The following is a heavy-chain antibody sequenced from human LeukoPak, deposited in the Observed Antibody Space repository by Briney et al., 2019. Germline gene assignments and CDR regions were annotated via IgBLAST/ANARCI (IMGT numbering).Heavy chain of an antibody. Sequence: GGSLRLSCAASGFTFSSYGMSWVRQAPGKGLEWVSAISGSGGSTYYADSVKGRFTISRDNSKNTLYLQMNSLRAEDTAVYYCARALRRHSSGWYYFDYWGQGTLVTVSS. CDR3: ARALRRHSSGWYYFDY. D-gene: IGHD6-19*01. CDR2: ISGSGGST. CDR1: GFTFSSYG. J-gene: IGHJ4*02. V-gene: IGHV3-23*01.